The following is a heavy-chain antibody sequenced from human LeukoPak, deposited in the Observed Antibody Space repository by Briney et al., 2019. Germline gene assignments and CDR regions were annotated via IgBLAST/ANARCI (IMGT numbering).Heavy chain of an antibody. CDR1: GGSISSSNR. CDR2: IYHSGST. V-gene: IGHV4-4*02. CDR3: ARLHTVTTTPIAP. D-gene: IGHD4-17*01. Sequence: SETLSLTCAVSGGSISSSNRWSWVRQPPGKGLEWIGEIYHSGSTNYNPSLKSRVTISVDKSKNQFSLKLSSVTAADTAVYYCARLHTVTTTPIAPWGQGTLVTVSS. J-gene: IGHJ5*02.